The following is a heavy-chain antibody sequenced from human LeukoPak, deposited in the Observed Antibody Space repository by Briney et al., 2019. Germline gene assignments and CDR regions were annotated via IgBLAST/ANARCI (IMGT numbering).Heavy chain of an antibody. CDR3: AQISVDTSRNRWSDFDS. V-gene: IGHV3-23*01. CDR1: GFTFSTYA. CDR2: ISGDSGNI. Sequence: GGSLRLSCAASGFTFSTYAMSWVRQAPGKGLEWVSAISGDSGNIFYADSVKGRFTISRDNFKNMLYLQMNSLRAEDTAVYYCAQISVDTSRNRWSDFDSWGRGILVTVPS. D-gene: IGHD5-18*01. J-gene: IGHJ4*02.